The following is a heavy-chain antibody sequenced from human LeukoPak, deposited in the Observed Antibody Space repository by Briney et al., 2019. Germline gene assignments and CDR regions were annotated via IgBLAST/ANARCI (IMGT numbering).Heavy chain of an antibody. CDR3: ARVASYSSSS. CDR2: INHSGST. CDR1: GGSFSGYY. Sequence: SETLSLTCAVYGGSFSGYYWSWIRQPPGKGLEWIGEINHSGSTNYNPSLKSRVTISVDTSKNQFSLKLSSVTAADTAVYYCARVASYSSSSWGQGTLVTVSS. J-gene: IGHJ5*02. V-gene: IGHV4-34*01. D-gene: IGHD3-22*01.